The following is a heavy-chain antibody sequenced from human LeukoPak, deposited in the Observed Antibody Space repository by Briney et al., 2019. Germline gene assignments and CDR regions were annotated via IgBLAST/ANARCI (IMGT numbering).Heavy chain of an antibody. Sequence: GASVKVSCKASGYTFTSYGISWVRQAPGQGLEWMGWISAYNGNTNYAQKLQGRVTMTTDTSTSTAYMELRSLRSDDTAVYYCARDLSPRFGPDAFDIWGQGTMVTASS. V-gene: IGHV1-18*01. J-gene: IGHJ3*02. CDR2: ISAYNGNT. D-gene: IGHD3-10*01. CDR3: ARDLSPRFGPDAFDI. CDR1: GYTFTSYG.